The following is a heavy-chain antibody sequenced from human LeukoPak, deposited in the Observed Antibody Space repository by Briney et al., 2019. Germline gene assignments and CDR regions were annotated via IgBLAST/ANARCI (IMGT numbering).Heavy chain of an antibody. V-gene: IGHV3-7*03. CDR3: ARGGGLDV. CDR2: INHNGNVN. J-gene: IGHJ6*02. Sequence: GGSLRLSCVASGFTFSSYWMNWARQAPGKGLEWVASINHNGNVNYYVDSVKGRFTISRDNAKNSPYLQMSNLRAEDTAVYFCARGGGLDVWGQGATVTVSS. D-gene: IGHD3-16*01. CDR1: GFTFSSYW.